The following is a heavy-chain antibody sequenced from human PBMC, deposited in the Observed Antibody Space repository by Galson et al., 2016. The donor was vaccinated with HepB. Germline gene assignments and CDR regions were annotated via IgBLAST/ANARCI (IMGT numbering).Heavy chain of an antibody. D-gene: IGHD3-9*01. V-gene: IGHV3-23*01. CDR1: GFTFRNYG. CDR3: AKDPRSYYNILNDYFDS. CDR2: ISDSGFST. J-gene: IGHJ4*02. Sequence: SLRLSCAASGFTFRNYGMSWVRQAPGKGLEWVSVISDSGFSTYYSNSVKGRFTISRDNSKNTLHLQMNSLRAEDTAVYYCAKDPRSYYNILNDYFDSWGQGTLVTVSS.